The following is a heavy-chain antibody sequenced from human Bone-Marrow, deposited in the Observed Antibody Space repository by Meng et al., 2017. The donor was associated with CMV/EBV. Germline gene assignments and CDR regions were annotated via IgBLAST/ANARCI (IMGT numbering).Heavy chain of an antibody. V-gene: IGHV1-8*03. J-gene: IGHJ4*02. CDR2: MNPNSGDT. CDR3: ARELGFRYSHYYFDY. CDR1: GGTFSSYT. Sequence: ASVKVSCKASGGTFSSYTISWVRQAPGQGLEWLGWMNPNSGDTDYAQRFQGRVTITTNTSISTFYLELSSLRSDDTAVYYCARELGFRYSHYYFDYWGQGSLVTVSS. D-gene: IGHD2-15*01.